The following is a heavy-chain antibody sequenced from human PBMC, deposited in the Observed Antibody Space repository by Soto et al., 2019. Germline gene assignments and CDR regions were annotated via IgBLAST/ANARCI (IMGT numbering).Heavy chain of an antibody. Sequence: GGSLRLSCAASGFTFSSYAMSWVRQAPGKVLDWVSAISGSGGSTYYADSVKGRSTISRDNSKNTLYLQMNSLSAEDTAVYYCAKKTGSGTTSYYYYYYGMDVWGQGTTVTVSS. CDR3: AKKTGSGTTSYYYYYYGMDV. J-gene: IGHJ6*02. V-gene: IGHV3-23*01. CDR1: GFTFSSYA. D-gene: IGHD3-10*01. CDR2: ISGSGGST.